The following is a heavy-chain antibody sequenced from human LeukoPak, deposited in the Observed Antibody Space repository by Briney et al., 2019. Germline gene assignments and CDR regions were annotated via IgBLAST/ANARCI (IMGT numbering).Heavy chain of an antibody. CDR2: ISWNSGSI. CDR3: ATDSGSDPYGSGSYSLAFDY. D-gene: IGHD3-10*01. J-gene: IGHJ4*02. Sequence: GGTLRLSCAASGFTFSNYGMTWVRQAPGKGLEWVSGISWNSGSIGYADSVKGRFTISRDNAKNSLYLQMNSLRAEDMALYYCATDSGSDPYGSGSYSLAFDYWGRGTLVTVSS. V-gene: IGHV3-9*03. CDR1: GFTFSNYG.